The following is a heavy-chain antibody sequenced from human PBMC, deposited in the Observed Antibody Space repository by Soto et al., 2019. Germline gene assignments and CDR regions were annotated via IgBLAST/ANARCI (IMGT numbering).Heavy chain of an antibody. CDR1: GFSLSTSGVG. D-gene: IGHD2-8*01. J-gene: IGHJ6*03. Sequence: SGPTLVKPTQTLTLTCTFSGFSLSTSGVGVGWIRQPPGKALEWLALIYWDDDKRYSPSLKSRLTITKDTSKNQVVLTMTTMDPVDTATYYCAHSGPLCTNGVCYPPGYYYYMDVWGKGTTVTVSS. V-gene: IGHV2-5*02. CDR2: IYWDDDK. CDR3: AHSGPLCTNGVCYPPGYYYYMDV.